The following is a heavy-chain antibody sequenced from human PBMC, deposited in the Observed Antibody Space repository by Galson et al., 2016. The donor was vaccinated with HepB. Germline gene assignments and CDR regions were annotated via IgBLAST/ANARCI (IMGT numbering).Heavy chain of an antibody. CDR1: GGSISNYF. Sequence: LSLTCTISGGSISNYFWSWFRQPPGKGLEWIGYIAYNGRTNYNPSPKSRVIISMDTSKNYFSLRLSPVAAADTAAYYCARQTTFGVVTYFDLWGQGTLVTVSS. CDR3: ARQTTFGVVTYFDL. V-gene: IGHV4-59*01. D-gene: IGHD3-3*01. CDR2: IAYNGRT. J-gene: IGHJ4*02.